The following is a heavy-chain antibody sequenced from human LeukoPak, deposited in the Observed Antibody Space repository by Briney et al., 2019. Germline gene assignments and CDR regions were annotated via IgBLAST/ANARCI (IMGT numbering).Heavy chain of an antibody. CDR2: IDYSGRT. CDR3: ARVPITMVRGGDYYMDV. Sequence: SETLSLTCTVSGGSICSSSYYWGWIRQPPGKGLEWSGSIDYSGRTYYNPSLKSRVTISVDTSKNQFSLKLSPVTAADTAVYYCARVPITMVRGGDYYMDVWGKGATVTVSS. V-gene: IGHV4-39*07. J-gene: IGHJ6*03. CDR1: GGSICSSSYY. D-gene: IGHD3-10*01.